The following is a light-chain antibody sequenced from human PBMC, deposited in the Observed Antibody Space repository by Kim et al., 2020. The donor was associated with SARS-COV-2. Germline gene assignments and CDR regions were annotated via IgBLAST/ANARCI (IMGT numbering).Light chain of an antibody. V-gene: IGLV3-19*01. J-gene: IGLJ2*01. CDR2: GKN. CDR1: SLRSYY. Sequence: VALGQTVRITRQGDSLRSYYASWYRQKPGQAPGLVIYGKNNRPSGIPDRFSGSSSGNTASLTITGAQAEDEADYYCNSRDSSGNHPFGGGTQLTVL. CDR3: NSRDSSGNHP.